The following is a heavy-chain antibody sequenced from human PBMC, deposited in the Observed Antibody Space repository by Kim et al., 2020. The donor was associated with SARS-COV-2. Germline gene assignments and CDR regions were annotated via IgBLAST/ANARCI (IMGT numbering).Heavy chain of an antibody. CDR3: ARGGSDYGDYYYYGMDV. J-gene: IGHJ6*02. CDR1: GGSISSYY. CDR2: IYTSGST. V-gene: IGHV4-4*07. D-gene: IGHD4-17*01. Sequence: SETLSLTCTVSGGSISSYYWSWIQQPAGKGLEWIGRIYTSGSTNYNPSLKSRVTMSVDTSKNQFSLKLSSVTAADTAVYYCARGGSDYGDYYYYGMDVWGQGTTVTVSS.